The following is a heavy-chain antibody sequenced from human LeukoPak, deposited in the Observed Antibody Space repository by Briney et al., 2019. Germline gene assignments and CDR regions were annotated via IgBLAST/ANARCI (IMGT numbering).Heavy chain of an antibody. CDR3: ARGPIVHYYMDV. V-gene: IGHV1-18*01. D-gene: IGHD2-15*01. J-gene: IGHJ6*03. CDR2: GSAYNGNT. CDR1: GYTFTSYG. Sequence: ASVKVSCKASGYTFTSYGISWVRQAPAQGLEGMGWGSAYNGNTNYAQKVQGRVTMTTDTSTSTAYMELRSLRSHDTAVYYCARGPIVHYYMDVWGKGTTVTVSS.